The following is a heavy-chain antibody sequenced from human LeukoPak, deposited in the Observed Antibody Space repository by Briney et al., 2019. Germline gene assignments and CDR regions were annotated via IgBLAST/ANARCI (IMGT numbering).Heavy chain of an antibody. D-gene: IGHD3-22*01. J-gene: IGHJ4*02. CDR1: GYTFTSDG. V-gene: IGHV1-18*01. CDR2: ISAYNGNT. CDR3: ARDTYYDSSAEEDY. Sequence: ASVKISCKASGYTFTSDGISWVRQAPGQGLEWMGWISAYNGNTNYAQKLQGRVTMTTDTSTSTAYMELRSLRSDDTAVYYCARDTYYDSSAEEDYWGQGTLVTVSS.